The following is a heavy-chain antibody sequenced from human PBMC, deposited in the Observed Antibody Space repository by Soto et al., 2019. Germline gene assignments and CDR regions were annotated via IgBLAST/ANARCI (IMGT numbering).Heavy chain of an antibody. J-gene: IGHJ4*02. CDR3: ARATYSSSSFCL. CDR1: GGTFSSYA. Sequence: VASVKVSCKASGGTFSSYAISWVRQAPGQGLELMGGIIPIFGTANYAQKFQGRVTITADESTSTAYMELSSLRSEDTAVYYCARATYSSSSFCLWGQGTMVTVSS. CDR2: IIPIFGTA. V-gene: IGHV1-69*13. D-gene: IGHD6-13*01.